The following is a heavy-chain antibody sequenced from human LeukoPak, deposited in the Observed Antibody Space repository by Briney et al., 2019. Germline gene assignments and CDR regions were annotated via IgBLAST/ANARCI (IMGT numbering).Heavy chain of an antibody. CDR3: ARWGIAMVRGVIDPSGDYGMDV. Sequence: GGSLRLSCAASGFTFSSYWMSWVRQAPGKGLEWVANIKQDGSEKYYVDSVKGRFTVSRDNAKNSLYLQMNSLRAEDTAVYYCARWGIAMVRGVIDPSGDYGMDVWGKGTTVTVSS. D-gene: IGHD3-10*01. CDR1: GFTFSSYW. V-gene: IGHV3-7*03. CDR2: IKQDGSEK. J-gene: IGHJ6*04.